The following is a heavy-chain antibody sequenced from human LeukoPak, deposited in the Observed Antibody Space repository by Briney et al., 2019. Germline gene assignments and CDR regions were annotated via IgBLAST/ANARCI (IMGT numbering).Heavy chain of an antibody. CDR3: ARVRIGQQLDKYYYYAMDV. D-gene: IGHD6-13*01. J-gene: IGHJ6*02. V-gene: IGHV1-2*02. CDR2: INPNSGGT. CDR1: GYTFTDYY. Sequence: ASVKVSCKASGYTFTDYYMHWVRQAPEQGLERRGWINPNSGGTNYAQKSQGRVTMTTDTSISTAYMEVSRLRSDDTAVYYCARVRIGQQLDKYYYYAMDVWGQGTTVTVSS.